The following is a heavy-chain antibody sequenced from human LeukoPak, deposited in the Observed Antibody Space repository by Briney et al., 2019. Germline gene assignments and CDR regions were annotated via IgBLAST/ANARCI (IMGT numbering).Heavy chain of an antibody. Sequence: GGSLRLSCAASGFTFSSYAMSWVRHAPGKGLEWVSAISGSGGSTYYADSVKGRFTISRDNSKNTLYLQMNSLRAEDTAVYYCAKDRSGYSYGLDYWGQGTLVTVSS. J-gene: IGHJ4*02. D-gene: IGHD5-18*01. V-gene: IGHV3-23*01. CDR2: ISGSGGST. CDR3: AKDRSGYSYGLDY. CDR1: GFTFSSYA.